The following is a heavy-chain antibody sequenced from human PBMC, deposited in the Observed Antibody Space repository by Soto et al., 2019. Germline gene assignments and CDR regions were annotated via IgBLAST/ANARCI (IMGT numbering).Heavy chain of an antibody. D-gene: IGHD2-2*01. Sequence: QVQLVESGGGVVQPGTSLRLSCAASGFTFSDYYMHWVRQAPGKGPEWVAVIWSDGGDKYYADSVKGRFAISRDNSKSTLFLQMNSLRVEDTDVYYCSRGRFRLLWGDVWGKGTTVTVSP. CDR3: SRGRFRLLWGDV. J-gene: IGHJ6*04. V-gene: IGHV3-33*01. CDR1: GFTFSDYY. CDR2: IWSDGGDK.